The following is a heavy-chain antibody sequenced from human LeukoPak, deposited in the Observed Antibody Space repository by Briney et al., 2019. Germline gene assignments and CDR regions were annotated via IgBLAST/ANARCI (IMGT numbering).Heavy chain of an antibody. CDR1: GYNFTSYW. V-gene: IGHV5-51*01. D-gene: IGHD2-21*01. CDR2: IYPGDSDT. CDR3: ARQNIVVTADAFDI. Sequence: GESLKISCKGSGYNFTSYWIGWVRQMPGKGLEWTGIIYPGDSDTRYSPSFQGQVTISADKSISTAYLQWSSLKASDTAMYYCARQNIVVTADAFDIWGQGTMVTVSS. J-gene: IGHJ3*02.